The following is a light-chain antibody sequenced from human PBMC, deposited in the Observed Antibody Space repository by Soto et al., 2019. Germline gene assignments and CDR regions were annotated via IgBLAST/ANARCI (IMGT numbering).Light chain of an antibody. CDR3: QQYYSYPLT. Sequence: AIRMTQSPSSLSASTGDRVTITCRASQGISSYLAWYQQKPGKAPKLLIYAASTLQSGVPSRFSGSGSGQDFTPTISCLQSEDFATYYCQQYYSYPLTFCGGTKVEIK. J-gene: IGKJ4*01. CDR2: AAS. CDR1: QGISSY. V-gene: IGKV1-8*01.